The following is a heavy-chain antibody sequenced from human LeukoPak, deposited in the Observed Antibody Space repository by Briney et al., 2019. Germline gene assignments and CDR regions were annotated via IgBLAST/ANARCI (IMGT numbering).Heavy chain of an antibody. CDR3: ARDSDIVATNVWNY. J-gene: IGHJ4*02. CDR1: GFTFSDYY. D-gene: IGHD5-12*01. Sequence: PGGSLRLSCAASGFTFSDYYMSWIRQAPGKGLEWVSYISSSGSTIYYADSVKGRFTISRDNAKNSLYLQMNSLRAEDTAVYYCARDSDIVATNVWNYWGQGTLVTVSS. CDR2: ISSSGSTI. V-gene: IGHV3-11*01.